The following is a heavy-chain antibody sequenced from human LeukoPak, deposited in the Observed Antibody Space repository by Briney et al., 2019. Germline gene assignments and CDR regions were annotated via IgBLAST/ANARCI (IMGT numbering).Heavy chain of an antibody. Sequence: ASVKVSCKASGYTFTGYYLHWVRQAPGQGLEWMGRINPNSGGTNYAQKFQGRVTMTRDTSISTAYMELSRLRSDGTAVYYCARLRPYDSSGYCDYWGQGTLVTVSS. V-gene: IGHV1-2*06. J-gene: IGHJ4*02. CDR1: GYTFTGYY. CDR2: INPNSGGT. CDR3: ARLRPYDSSGYCDY. D-gene: IGHD3-22*01.